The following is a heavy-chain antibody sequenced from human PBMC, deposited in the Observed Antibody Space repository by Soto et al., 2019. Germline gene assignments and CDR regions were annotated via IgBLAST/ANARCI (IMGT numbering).Heavy chain of an antibody. Sequence: QGQLVQSGAEVKKPGSSVKVSCKASGLTFSNYAVSWVRQAPGQGPEWMGGIVHLYGTTNYAQRFQGRLTITADESTSTTYMELSSLTFDDTAVYYCAFRIVVMWDGMDVWGRGTTVTVSS. J-gene: IGHJ6*02. V-gene: IGHV1-69*01. D-gene: IGHD2-21*01. CDR2: IVHLYGTT. CDR1: GLTFSNYA. CDR3: AFRIVVMWDGMDV.